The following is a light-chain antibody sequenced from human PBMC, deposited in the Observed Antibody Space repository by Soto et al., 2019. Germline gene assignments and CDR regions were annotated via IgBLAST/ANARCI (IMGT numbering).Light chain of an antibody. CDR3: TSYASGSSHVV. CDR2: DVN. J-gene: IGLJ2*01. CDR1: SSDIGGYDY. Sequence: QSALTQPASVSGSPGQSITLSCTGTSSDIGGYDYVSWYQRHPGKAPKLIIYDVNNQPSGVSNRFSGSKSGNTASLTISGLQGEDEADYYCTSYASGSSHVVFGGGTKLTVL. V-gene: IGLV2-14*01.